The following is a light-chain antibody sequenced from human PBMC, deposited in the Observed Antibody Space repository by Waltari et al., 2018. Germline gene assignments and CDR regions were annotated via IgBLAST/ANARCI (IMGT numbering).Light chain of an antibody. CDR3: MQALQAPYT. CDR1: ASLLHGNGYTY. Sequence: DIVMTQSPLSLPVTPGEPASISCRPSASLLHGNGYTYLDWYLQKPGQSPQLLIYLVSSRAPGVPDRFSGSGSGSDFTLEISRVEAEDVGLYYCMQALQAPYTFGQGTRLDIK. CDR2: LVS. V-gene: IGKV2-28*01. J-gene: IGKJ2*01.